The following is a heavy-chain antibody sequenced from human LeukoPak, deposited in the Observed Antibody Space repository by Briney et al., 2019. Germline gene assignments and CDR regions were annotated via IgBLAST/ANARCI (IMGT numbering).Heavy chain of an antibody. CDR1: GFTFSAYA. J-gene: IGHJ4*02. D-gene: IGHD2/OR15-2a*01. CDR2: ISGNGSDT. CDR3: VSFYETY. Sequence: GGSLRLSCAASGFTFSAYAMTWVRQAPGSGLEWVSGISGNGSDTYYADSVKGRFTISRDNSKNTLYLQMNSLRAEDTAVYYCVSFYETYWGRGTLVTVSS. V-gene: IGHV3-23*01.